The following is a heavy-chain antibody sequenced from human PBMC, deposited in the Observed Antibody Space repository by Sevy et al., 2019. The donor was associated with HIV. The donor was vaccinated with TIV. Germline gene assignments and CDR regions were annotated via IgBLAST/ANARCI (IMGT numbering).Heavy chain of an antibody. J-gene: IGHJ6*02. D-gene: IGHD3-16*01. CDR2: INQDGSEE. CDR1: VFNFRSYW. Sequence: GGSLRLSCAASVFNFRSYWMTWVRQAPGKGLEWVANINQDGSEENYVDSVKGRFTIFRDNAKNSLFLQLNSLRAEDTSVYYCARTGSYADTYYYYYAMDVWGQGATVTVSS. V-gene: IGHV3-7*01. CDR3: ARTGSYADTYYYYYAMDV.